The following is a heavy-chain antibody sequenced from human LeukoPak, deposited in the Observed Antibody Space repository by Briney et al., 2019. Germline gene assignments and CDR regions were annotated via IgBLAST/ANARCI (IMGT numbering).Heavy chain of an antibody. CDR1: GFTFDDYA. Sequence: GGSLRLSCAASGFTFDDYAMHWVRQAPGKGLEWVSGISWNSGSIGYADSVKGRFTISRDNAKNSLYLQMNSLRAEDTALYYCAKDARYCSGGSCYAVGTWVDYWGQGTLVTVSS. CDR2: ISWNSGSI. J-gene: IGHJ4*02. V-gene: IGHV3-9*01. CDR3: AKDARYCSGGSCYAVGTWVDY. D-gene: IGHD2-15*01.